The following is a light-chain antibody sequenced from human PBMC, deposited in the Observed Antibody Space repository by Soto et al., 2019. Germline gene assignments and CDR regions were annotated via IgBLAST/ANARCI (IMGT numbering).Light chain of an antibody. CDR1: RSNLGAGHD. Sequence: QSVLTQPPSESGAPGQRVTISCTGSRSNLGAGHDVHWYQQLPGAAPKLLIYGNTNRPSGVPERFSGSKSGTSASLAITGLQTEDEADYYCQSYDRTVGVYVVFGGGTKLTVL. CDR3: QSYDRTVGVYVV. V-gene: IGLV1-40*01. J-gene: IGLJ2*01. CDR2: GNT.